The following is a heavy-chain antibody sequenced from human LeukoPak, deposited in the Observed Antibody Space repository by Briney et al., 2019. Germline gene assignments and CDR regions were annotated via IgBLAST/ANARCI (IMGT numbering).Heavy chain of an antibody. J-gene: IGHJ4*02. CDR2: INLRGTT. CDR1: GGSFTTYY. Sequence: SETLSLTCAVYGGSFTTYYGTWIRQPPGKGLEWIGEINLRGTTNYNPSLKSRVTISLDTSKNQFSLKLTSVTAADTAVYYCAKDLVSTIGDFDYWGQGTLVTVSS. D-gene: IGHD5/OR15-5a*01. CDR3: AKDLVSTIGDFDY. V-gene: IGHV4-34*01.